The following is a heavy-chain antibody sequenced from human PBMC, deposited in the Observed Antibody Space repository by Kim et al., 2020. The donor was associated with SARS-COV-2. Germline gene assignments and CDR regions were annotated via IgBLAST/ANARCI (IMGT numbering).Heavy chain of an antibody. D-gene: IGHD3-10*01. CDR2: IYYSGST. Sequence: SETLSLTCTVSGGSISSYYWSWIRQPPGKGLEWIGYIYYSGSTNYNPSLKSRVTISVDTSKNQFSLKLSSVTAADTAVYYCARGPGITMVRGVEPARFDPWGQGTLVTVSS. J-gene: IGHJ5*02. CDR3: ARGPGITMVRGVEPARFDP. CDR1: GGSISSYY. V-gene: IGHV4-59*01.